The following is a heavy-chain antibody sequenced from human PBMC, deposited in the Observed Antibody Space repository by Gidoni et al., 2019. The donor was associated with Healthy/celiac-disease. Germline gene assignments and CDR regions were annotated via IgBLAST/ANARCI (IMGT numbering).Heavy chain of an antibody. Sequence: QVTLRESGPALVKPTQTLTLPCTLSGFSLSTSGMGVSWIRQPPGKALEWLALIDWDDDKYYSTSLKTRLTISKDTSKNQVVLTMTNMDPVDTATYYCARIRWGGHYGMDVWGQGTTVTVSS. J-gene: IGHJ6*02. CDR2: IDWDDDK. CDR3: ARIRWGGHYGMDV. CDR1: GFSLSTSGMG. V-gene: IGHV2-70*01. D-gene: IGHD1-26*01.